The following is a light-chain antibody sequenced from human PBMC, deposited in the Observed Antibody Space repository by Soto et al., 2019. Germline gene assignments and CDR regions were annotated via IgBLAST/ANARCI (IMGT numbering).Light chain of an antibody. CDR3: QQTHSAPRT. Sequence: AIQMTQSPSSLSESVGDRVTINCGASQGIRNDLDWFQQKPGKAPKLLIYAASNLQSGVPARFSGSGSGTDFTLTISSLQPEDFATYYCQQTHSAPRTFGQGTRLDIK. J-gene: IGKJ1*01. CDR1: QGIRND. CDR2: AAS. V-gene: IGKV1-6*01.